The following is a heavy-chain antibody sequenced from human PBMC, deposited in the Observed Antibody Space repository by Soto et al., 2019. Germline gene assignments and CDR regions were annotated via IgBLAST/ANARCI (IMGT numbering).Heavy chain of an antibody. J-gene: IGHJ4*02. CDR3: AREGVLVVPAAIDYFDY. CDR1: GYTFTSYA. Sequence: VQLVQSGAEVKKPGASVKVSCKASGYTFTSYAMHWVRQAPGQRLEWMGWINAGNGNTKYSQKFQGRVTITRDTSASTAYMELSSLSSEDTAVYYCAREGVLVVPAAIDYFDYWGQGTLVTVSS. CDR2: INAGNGNT. V-gene: IGHV1-3*01. D-gene: IGHD2-2*01.